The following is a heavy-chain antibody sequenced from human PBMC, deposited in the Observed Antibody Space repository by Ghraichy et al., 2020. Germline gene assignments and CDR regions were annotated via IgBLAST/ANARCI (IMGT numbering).Heavy chain of an antibody. CDR1: GGTFSSYA. D-gene: IGHD2-2*02. Sequence: SVKVSCKASGGTFSSYAISWVRQAPGQGLEWMGGIIPIFGTANYAQKFQGRVTITADESTSTAYMELSSLRSEDTAVYYCARVVGCSSTSCYTEGRNYYYYGMDVWGQGTTVTVSS. J-gene: IGHJ6*02. CDR3: ARVVGCSSTSCYTEGRNYYYYGMDV. V-gene: IGHV1-69*13. CDR2: IIPIFGTA.